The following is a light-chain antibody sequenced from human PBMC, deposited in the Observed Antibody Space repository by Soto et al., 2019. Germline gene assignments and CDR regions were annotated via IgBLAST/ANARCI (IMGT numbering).Light chain of an antibody. Sequence: QSALTQPASVSGSPGQSITISCTGTSSDVGNYNYVSWYQQHSGKAPKLMIYQDIKRPSGISDRFSGSKSGNTASLTISGLQAEDEADYYCSSYTSSETYVFGTGTKVTVL. CDR1: SSDVGNYNY. V-gene: IGLV2-14*01. CDR2: QDI. CDR3: SSYTSSETYV. J-gene: IGLJ1*01.